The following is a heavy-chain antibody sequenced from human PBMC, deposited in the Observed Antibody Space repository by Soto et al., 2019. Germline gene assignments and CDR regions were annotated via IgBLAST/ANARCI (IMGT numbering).Heavy chain of an antibody. CDR2: IYHSGST. CDR3: ARARGDYDILTGYYTPLFDY. J-gene: IGHJ4*02. V-gene: IGHV4-30-2*01. CDR1: GGSISSGGYS. Sequence: SETLSLTCAVSGGSISSGGYSWSWIRQPPGKGLEWIGYIYHSGSTYYNPSLKSRVTISVDRSKNQFSLKLSSVTAADTAVYYCARARGDYDILTGYYTPLFDYWGQGTLVTVSS. D-gene: IGHD3-9*01.